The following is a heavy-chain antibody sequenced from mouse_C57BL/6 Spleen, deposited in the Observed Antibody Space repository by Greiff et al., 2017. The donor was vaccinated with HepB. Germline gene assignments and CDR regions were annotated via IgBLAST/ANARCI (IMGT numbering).Heavy chain of an antibody. J-gene: IGHJ3*01. V-gene: IGHV1-54*01. CDR1: GYAFTNYL. CDR3: ARWGSGYGFAY. D-gene: IGHD3-2*02. Sequence: VQLQQSGAELVRPGTSVKVSCKASGYAFTNYLIEWVKQRPGQGLEWIGVINPGSGGTNYNEKFKGKATLTADKSSSTAYMQLSSLTSEDSAVYFCARWGSGYGFAYWGQGTLVTVSA. CDR2: INPGSGGT.